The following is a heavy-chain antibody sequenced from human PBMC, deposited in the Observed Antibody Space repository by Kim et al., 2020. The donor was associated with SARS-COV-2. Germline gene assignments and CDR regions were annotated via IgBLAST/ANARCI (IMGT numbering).Heavy chain of an antibody. V-gene: IGHV4-39*01. Sequence: SETLSLTCTVSGGSISSSSYYWGWIRQPPGKGLEWIGSIYYSGSTYYNPSLKSRVTISVDTSKNQFSLKLSSVTAADTAVYYCARHLLPDVLLWFGENQNWFDPWGQGTLVTVSS. CDR1: GGSISSSSYY. CDR3: ARHLLPDVLLWFGENQNWFDP. CDR2: IYYSGST. D-gene: IGHD3-10*01. J-gene: IGHJ5*02.